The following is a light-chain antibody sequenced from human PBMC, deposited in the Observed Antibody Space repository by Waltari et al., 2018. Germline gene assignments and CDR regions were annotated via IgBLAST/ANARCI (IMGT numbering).Light chain of an antibody. Sequence: QSALTQPASVSGSPGQSITISCTGTSSDVGGYNSVSWYQQHPGKAPKLMIYEVSNRPSGVSKRCSGSKSGNTASLTISVLQAEDEADYYCSSYTGSSTPYVFGSGTKVTVL. CDR2: EVS. CDR1: SSDVGGYNS. J-gene: IGLJ1*01. V-gene: IGLV2-14*01. CDR3: SSYTGSSTPYV.